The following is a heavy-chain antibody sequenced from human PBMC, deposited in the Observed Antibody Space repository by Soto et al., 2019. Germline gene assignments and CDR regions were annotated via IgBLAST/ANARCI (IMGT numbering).Heavy chain of an antibody. V-gene: IGHV3-7*01. CDR1: GFTFSSYW. Sequence: GGSLRLSCAASGFTFSSYWMSWVRQAPGKGLEWVANIKQDGSEKYYVDSVKGRFTISRDNAKNSLYLQMNSLRAEDTAVYYCARDLCNYYGSGGRSTFDYWGQGTLVTVSS. CDR2: IKQDGSEK. D-gene: IGHD3-10*01. CDR3: ARDLCNYYGSGGRSTFDY. J-gene: IGHJ4*02.